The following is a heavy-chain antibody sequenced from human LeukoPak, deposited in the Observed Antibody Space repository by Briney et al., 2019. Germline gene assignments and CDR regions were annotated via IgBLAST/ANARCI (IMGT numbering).Heavy chain of an antibody. CDR3: AARGSYASLWFDP. CDR1: GYTFTGYY. CDR2: INPNNGGT. Sequence: GVSVNVSRQASGYTFTGYYMHWVRQAPGQGLEGMGRINPNNGGTNYAQKFQGRVTMTRDTSISTAYMALSRLRSDDTAVYYCAARGSYASLWFDPWGQGTLVTVSS. V-gene: IGHV1-2*06. J-gene: IGHJ5*02. D-gene: IGHD3-16*01.